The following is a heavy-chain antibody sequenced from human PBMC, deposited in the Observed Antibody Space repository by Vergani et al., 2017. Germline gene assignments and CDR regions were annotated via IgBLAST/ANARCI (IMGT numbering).Heavy chain of an antibody. CDR2: ISGSSSYV. V-gene: IGHV3-21*02. Sequence: EVQLVESGGGLVKPGGSLRLSCAASGFSFSSYSMNWVRQAPGKGLERVASISGSSSYVFYRDSVEGRFTITRDNAKKSVYLQMNRLRAEDTAMYFCARGLWDCTHIRCSPPSYWGQGTQVTVSS. CDR1: GFSFSSYS. J-gene: IGHJ4*02. CDR3: ARGLWDCTHIRCSPPSY. D-gene: IGHD2-8*01.